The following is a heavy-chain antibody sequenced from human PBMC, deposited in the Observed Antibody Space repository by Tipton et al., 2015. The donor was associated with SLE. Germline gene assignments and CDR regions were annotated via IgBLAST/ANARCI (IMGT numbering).Heavy chain of an antibody. J-gene: IGHJ3*02. CDR3: ATLSGMAGLAFDI. D-gene: IGHD2/OR15-2a*01. CDR1: GGSISSHY. Sequence: LRLSCTVSGGSISSHYWTWIRQPPGRRLEWIGYTYYTGSTNYSPSLTSRVTISVDTSKNQFSLKVKSVTAADTAVYYCATLSGMAGLAFDIWGHGTLVTVSS. CDR2: TYYTGST. V-gene: IGHV4-59*11.